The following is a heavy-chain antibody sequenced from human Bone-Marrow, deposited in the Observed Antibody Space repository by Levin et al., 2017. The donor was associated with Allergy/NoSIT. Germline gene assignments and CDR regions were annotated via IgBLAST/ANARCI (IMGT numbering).Heavy chain of an antibody. V-gene: IGHV3-21*06. J-gene: IGHJ6*02. CDR2: ISGGSSRI. Sequence: PGGSLRLSCAASGLSFSNYDMNWVRQAPGKGLEWVSSISGGSSRIYYADSVKGRFTISRDNAKNSLYLQMNSLRVEDTAVYYCASWAMFYYDGSDFDYFYYGMDVWGHGTTVTVSS. D-gene: IGHD3-16*01. CDR1: GLSFSNYD. CDR3: ASWAMFYYDGSDFDYFYYGMDV.